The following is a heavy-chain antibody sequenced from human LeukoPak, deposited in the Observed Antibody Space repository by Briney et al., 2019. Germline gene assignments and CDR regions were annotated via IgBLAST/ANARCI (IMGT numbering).Heavy chain of an antibody. D-gene: IGHD5-18*01. Sequence: GGSLRLSCAASGFTFSSYSMNWVRQAPGKGLKWVSSISSSSSYIYYADSVKGRFTISRDNAKNSLYLQMNSLRAEDTAVYYCARDPDTAPGYFDYWGQGTLVTVSS. CDR1: GFTFSSYS. CDR3: ARDPDTAPGYFDY. CDR2: ISSSSSYI. V-gene: IGHV3-21*01. J-gene: IGHJ4*02.